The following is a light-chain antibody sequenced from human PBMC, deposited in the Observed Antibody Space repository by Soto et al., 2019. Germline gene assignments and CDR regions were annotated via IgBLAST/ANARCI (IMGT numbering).Light chain of an antibody. CDR3: SSFTTSNTLV. CDR2: EVS. V-gene: IGLV2-14*01. Sequence: QSLLTQPASVLGSPGQSITISCTGTSSDVGGYNYVSWYQQHPRKASKLMIYEVSDRPSGVSDRFSGSKSGNTASLTISGLQAEDEADYYCSSFTTSNTLVFGTGTKVTVL. CDR1: SSDVGGYNY. J-gene: IGLJ1*01.